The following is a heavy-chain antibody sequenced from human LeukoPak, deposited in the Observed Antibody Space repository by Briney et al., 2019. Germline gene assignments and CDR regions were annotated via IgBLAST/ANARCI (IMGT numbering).Heavy chain of an antibody. J-gene: IGHJ4*02. CDR2: ISYDGSNK. CDR3: ASGSRGVRDFDY. Sequence: PGGSLRLSCAASGFTFSSYGMHWVRQAPGKGLEWMAVISYDGSNKYYADSVKGRFTLSRDNSKNTLYLQMNSLRAEDTAVYYCASGSRGVRDFDYWGQGTLVTVSS. CDR1: GFTFSSYG. D-gene: IGHD1-26*01. V-gene: IGHV3-30*03.